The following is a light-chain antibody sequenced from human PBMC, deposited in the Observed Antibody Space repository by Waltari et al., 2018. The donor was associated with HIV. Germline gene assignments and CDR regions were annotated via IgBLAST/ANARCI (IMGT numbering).Light chain of an antibody. V-gene: IGLV2-14*01. CDR3: SSYTSSSTPGV. Sequence: QSVLTQPPSVSAAPGQRVTISCTGTSSDVGGYNYVSWYQQHPGKAPKLMIYEVSNRPSGVSNRFSGSKSGNTASLTSSGLQAEDEADYYCSSYTSSSTPGVFGGGTKLTVL. CDR1: SSDVGGYNY. J-gene: IGLJ3*02. CDR2: EVS.